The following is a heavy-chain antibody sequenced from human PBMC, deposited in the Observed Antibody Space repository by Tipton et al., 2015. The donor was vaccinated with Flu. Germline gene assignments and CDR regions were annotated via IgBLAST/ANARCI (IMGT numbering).Heavy chain of an antibody. CDR1: GDSIGSRYY. V-gene: IGHV4-38-2*02. CDR3: ARDQGFGAGLTYDYYVMDV. J-gene: IGHJ6*02. D-gene: IGHD3-10*01. Sequence: TLSLTCSVSGDSIGSRYYWGWIRQPPGKGLEWIGNIHRSGNTYHNPSLKSRVTISVDTSKNQFSLKLNSVTAADTAVYYCARDQGFGAGLTYDYYVMDVWGQGTTVTVSS. CDR2: IHRSGNT.